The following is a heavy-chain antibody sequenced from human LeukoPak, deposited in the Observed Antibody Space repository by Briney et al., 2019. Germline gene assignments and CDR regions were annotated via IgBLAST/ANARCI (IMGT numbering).Heavy chain of an antibody. CDR3: SRENGAFSPFGY. CDR1: GGSITSTNW. CDR2: VSLSGHT. V-gene: IGHV4-4*02. Sequence: PSGTLSLTCVVSGGSITSTNWWSGGRPAPGQGVEWSGEVSLSGHTIYNPTMNRRVIIALDTSKNHLSLNLTSVTPADPAVYFCSRENGAFSPFGYWGQGTLVTVPS. J-gene: IGHJ4*02. D-gene: IGHD2-8*01.